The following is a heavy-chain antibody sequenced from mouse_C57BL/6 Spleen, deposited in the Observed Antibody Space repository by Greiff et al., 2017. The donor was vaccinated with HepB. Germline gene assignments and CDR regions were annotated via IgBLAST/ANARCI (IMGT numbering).Heavy chain of an antibody. CDR3: ASESGLRPFDY. Sequence: VQLQQSGAELARPGASVKMSCKASGYTFTSYTMHWVKQRPGQGLEWIGYINPSSGYTKYNQKFKDKATLTADKSSSTAYMQLSSLTSEDSAVYYCASESGLRPFDYWGQGTTLTVSS. CDR1: GYTFTSYT. CDR2: INPSSGYT. D-gene: IGHD1-2*01. J-gene: IGHJ2*01. V-gene: IGHV1-4*01.